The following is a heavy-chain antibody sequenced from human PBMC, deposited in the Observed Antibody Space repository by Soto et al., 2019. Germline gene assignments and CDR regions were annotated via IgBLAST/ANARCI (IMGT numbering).Heavy chain of an antibody. J-gene: IGHJ4*02. V-gene: IGHV1-2*02. Sequence: QVQLVQSGAEVKKPGASLKVSCKASGFTLSAYYMHWLRQAPGQGLEWMGYGNPLNGETLYAVKFQGRVTMTRDTSISTVYMQLTGLMSDDTAVYFCARDKAYVGYDYWGQGTLLTVSS. D-gene: IGHD5-12*01. CDR1: GFTLSAYY. CDR2: GNPLNGET. CDR3: ARDKAYVGYDY.